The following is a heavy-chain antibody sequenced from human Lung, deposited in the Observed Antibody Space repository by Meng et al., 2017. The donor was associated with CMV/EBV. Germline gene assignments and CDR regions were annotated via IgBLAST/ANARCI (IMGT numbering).Heavy chain of an antibody. CDR1: GDSVSSNSAA. Sequence: SQXXXLTXAISGDSVSSNSAAWNWIRQSPSRGLEWLGRTYYRSKWYNDYAVSVKSRITINPDTSKNQFSLQLNSVTLEDTAVYYCAREGPTVTPFDYWGQGXLVTVSS. V-gene: IGHV6-1*01. D-gene: IGHD4-17*01. CDR2: TYYRSKWYN. CDR3: AREGPTVTPFDY. J-gene: IGHJ4*02.